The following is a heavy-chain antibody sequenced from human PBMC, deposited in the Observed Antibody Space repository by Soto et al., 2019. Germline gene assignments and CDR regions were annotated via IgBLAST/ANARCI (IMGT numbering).Heavy chain of an antibody. CDR3: ARHRGYSYAINYFDY. CDR1: GGSISSYY. V-gene: IGHV4-59*08. CDR2: IYYSGST. D-gene: IGHD5-18*01. Sequence: SETLSLTCTVSGGSISSYYLSWIRQPPGKGLEWIGYIYYSGSTNYNPSLKSRVTISVDTSKNQFSLKLSSVTAADTAVYYCARHRGYSYAINYFDYWGQGTLVTVSS. J-gene: IGHJ4*02.